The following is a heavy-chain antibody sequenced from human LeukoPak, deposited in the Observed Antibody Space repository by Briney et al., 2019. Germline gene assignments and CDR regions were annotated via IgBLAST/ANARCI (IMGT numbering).Heavy chain of an antibody. J-gene: IGHJ4*02. V-gene: IGHV4-34*01. CDR1: GGSFSGYY. CDR2: INHSGST. CDR3: ATTPVGSTRFFDF. Sequence: SETLSLTCAVYGGSFSGYYWSWIRQPPGKGLEWIGEINHSGSTNYNPSLKSRVTISVDTSKNQFSLKLSSVTAADTAIYYCATTPVGSTRFFDFRGPGTLLSVSS. D-gene: IGHD1-26*01.